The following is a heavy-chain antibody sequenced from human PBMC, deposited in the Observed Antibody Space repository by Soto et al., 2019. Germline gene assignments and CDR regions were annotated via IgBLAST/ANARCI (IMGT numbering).Heavy chain of an antibody. V-gene: IGHV1-18*01. CDR1: GVTFSNYG. Sequence: GASVKVSCKASGVTFSNYGLNWVRQAPGQGVEWMGWVSANNGHTNYAQNLQGRVSMTTDTSTSTAYMELRGLRFDDTAVYYCARDIESVTAKHFFYYYAMDVWGQGTTVTVSS. D-gene: IGHD2-8*01. CDR2: VSANNGHT. CDR3: ARDIESVTAKHFFYYYAMDV. J-gene: IGHJ6*02.